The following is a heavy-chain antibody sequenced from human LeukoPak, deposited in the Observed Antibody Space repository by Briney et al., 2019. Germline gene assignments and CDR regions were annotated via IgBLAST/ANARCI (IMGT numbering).Heavy chain of an antibody. Sequence: SETLSLTCTVSGGSFSSSSYYWGWIRQPPGKGLEWIGNIYYTGNTKYNPSLKSRVTISLDTSKNQLSLKLSSVTAADTAVYYCASGPWWYFDYWGQGTLVTVSS. CDR1: GGSFSSSSYY. CDR3: ASGPWWYFDY. J-gene: IGHJ4*02. CDR2: IYYTGNT. V-gene: IGHV4-39*07. D-gene: IGHD2-15*01.